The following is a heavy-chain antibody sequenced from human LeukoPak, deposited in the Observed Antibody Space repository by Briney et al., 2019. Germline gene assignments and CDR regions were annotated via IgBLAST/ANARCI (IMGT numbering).Heavy chain of an antibody. D-gene: IGHD3-10*01. J-gene: IGHJ4*02. CDR3: ARVGDSGSSFDY. CDR1: GGSISRYY. CDR2: IYYTGGT. Sequence: ASDTLSLTCTVSGGSISRYYWSWIRQSPGKGLEWIGYIYYTGGTNYKPSLKSRVTISVDTSKNLFSLRLTYLTAADTAVYYCARVGDSGSSFDYWGQGIQVTVSS. V-gene: IGHV4-59*07.